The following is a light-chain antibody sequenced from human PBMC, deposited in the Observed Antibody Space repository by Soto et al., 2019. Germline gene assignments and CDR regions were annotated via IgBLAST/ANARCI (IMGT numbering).Light chain of an antibody. CDR3: SSYTSSSTRV. CDR2: EVS. V-gene: IGLV2-14*01. J-gene: IGLJ2*01. CDR1: SSDVGGYNY. Sequence: QSALTQPASVSGSPGQSITISCTGTSSDVGGYNYVSWYQQHPGKAPKLMIYEVSKRPSGVSNRFSGSKSGNTASLTISGLQAEDEADYYCSSYTSSSTRVFVGGTKVTVL.